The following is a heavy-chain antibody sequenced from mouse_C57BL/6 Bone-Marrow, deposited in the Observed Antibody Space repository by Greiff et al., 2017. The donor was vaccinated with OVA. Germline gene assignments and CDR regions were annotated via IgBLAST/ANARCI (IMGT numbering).Heavy chain of an antibody. D-gene: IGHD2-14*01. V-gene: IGHV2-9-1*01. CDR3: ARGVPSPYWYFDV. CDR1: GFSLTSYA. J-gene: IGHJ1*03. Sequence: QVQLQQSGPGLVAPSQSLSITCTVSGFSLTSYAISWVRQPPGKGLEWLGVIWTGGGPNSNSALKSRLSISKDNSKSQVFLKMNSLQTDDTARYYGARGVPSPYWYFDVWGTGTTVTVSS. CDR2: IWTGGGP.